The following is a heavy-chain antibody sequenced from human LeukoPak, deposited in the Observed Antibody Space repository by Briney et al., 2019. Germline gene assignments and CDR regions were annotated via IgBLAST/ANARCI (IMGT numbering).Heavy chain of an antibody. V-gene: IGHV1-2*02. Sequence: ASVTVSFKASGYTFTGYYMHWVRQAPGQGLEWMGWINSDSGGTNHAQKFHGRVTMTRDTSISTAYMELSRLTCDDTAVYYCARRGYGSGSYEDYWGQGTLVTVSS. CDR3: ARRGYGSGSYEDY. CDR1: GYTFTGYY. CDR2: INSDSGGT. J-gene: IGHJ4*02. D-gene: IGHD3-10*01.